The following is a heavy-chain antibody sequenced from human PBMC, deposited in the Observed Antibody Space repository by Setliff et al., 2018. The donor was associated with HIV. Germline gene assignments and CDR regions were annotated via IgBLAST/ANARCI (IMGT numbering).Heavy chain of an antibody. Sequence: SETLSLTCAVYGGSFSGYYWSWIRQPPGKGLEWNGEINHSGSTNYNPSLKSRVTISVDTSKNQFSLKLSSVTAADTAVYYCARGALSLTMTKLLSFFDSWGQGTQVTVSS. J-gene: IGHJ4*02. D-gene: IGHD3-22*01. CDR1: GGSFSGYY. CDR3: ARGALSLTMTKLLSFFDS. CDR2: INHSGST. V-gene: IGHV4-34*01.